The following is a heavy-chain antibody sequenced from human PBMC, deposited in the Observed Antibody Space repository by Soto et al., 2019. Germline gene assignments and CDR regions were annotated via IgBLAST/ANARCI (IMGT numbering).Heavy chain of an antibody. Sequence: QVQLVQSGAEVKKPGASVKVSCKASGYTFTSYAMHWVRQAPGQRLEWMGWINAGNGNTKYSQKFQGRVTITRDTPASTASMELGSLRSEDTAVYYCARDPGYSYGYNWGQGTLVTVAS. J-gene: IGHJ4*02. CDR3: ARDPGYSYGYN. CDR2: INAGNGNT. D-gene: IGHD5-18*01. CDR1: GYTFTSYA. V-gene: IGHV1-3*01.